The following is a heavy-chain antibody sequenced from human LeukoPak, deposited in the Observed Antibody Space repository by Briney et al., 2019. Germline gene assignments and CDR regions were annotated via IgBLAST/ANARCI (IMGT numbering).Heavy chain of an antibody. J-gene: IGHJ4*02. CDR2: VNENGRET. Sequence: GGSLRLSCAVYGFTFRSFYMSWVRQPQGKGLEWVAKVNENGRETHYVDSVKGRFTISRDNAKNPVSLQMNNLRVEDTAVYYCAKDEVGGHFQYWGQGIFVTVSS. CDR1: GFTFRSFY. CDR3: AKDEVGGHFQY. V-gene: IGHV3-7*01.